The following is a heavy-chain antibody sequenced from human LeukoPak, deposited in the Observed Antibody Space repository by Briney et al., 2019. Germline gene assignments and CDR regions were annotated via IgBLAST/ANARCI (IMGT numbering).Heavy chain of an antibody. J-gene: IGHJ4*02. CDR1: GGSISNYY. CDR2: IYDGGST. D-gene: IGHD2-8*01. V-gene: IGHV4-59*08. CDR3: ASATEMAKVFSFDY. Sequence: PSETLSLTSTVSGGSISNYYWSWIRQPPGKGLEWIGYIYDGGSTNYNPSLKSRATISVDTFKNQFSLKVSSVTAADTGVYYCASATEMAKVFSFDYWGQGTLVTVSS.